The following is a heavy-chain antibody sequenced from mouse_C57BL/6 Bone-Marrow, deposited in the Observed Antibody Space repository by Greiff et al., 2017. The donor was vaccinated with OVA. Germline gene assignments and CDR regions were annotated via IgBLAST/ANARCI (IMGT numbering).Heavy chain of an antibody. J-gene: IGHJ4*01. CDR1: GYTFTDYY. CDR2: IYPGSGNT. CDR3: ARSRRMDY. Sequence: QVTLKVSGAELVRPGASVKLSCKASGYTFTDYYINWVKQRPGQGLEWIARIYPGSGNTYYNEKFKGKATLTAEKSSSTAYMQLSSLTSEDSAVYFCARSRRMDYWGQGTSVTVSS. V-gene: IGHV1-76*01. D-gene: IGHD3-3*01.